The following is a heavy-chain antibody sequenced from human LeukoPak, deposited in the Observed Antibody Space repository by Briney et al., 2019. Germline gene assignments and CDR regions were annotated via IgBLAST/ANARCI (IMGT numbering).Heavy chain of an antibody. J-gene: IGHJ5*02. V-gene: IGHV4-59*08. D-gene: IGHD6-13*01. CDR3: ARQAAAGAWFDP. CDR1: GGSISSYY. Sequence: SETLSLTCTVSGGSISSYYWSWTRQPPGKGLEWIGYIYYSGSTNYNPSLKSRVTISVDTSKNQFSLKLSSVTAADTAVYYCARQAAAGAWFDPWGQGTLVTVSS. CDR2: IYYSGST.